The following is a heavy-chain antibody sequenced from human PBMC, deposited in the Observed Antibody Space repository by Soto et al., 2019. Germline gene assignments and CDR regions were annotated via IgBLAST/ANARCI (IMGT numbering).Heavy chain of an antibody. Sequence: SETLSLTCTVSGGSINSYYWSWIRQPPGKGLEWIGYIYYSGSTNYNPSIKSRVTISVDTSKNQLSLKLSSVTAADTAMYYCARYSSGWNNWFDPWGLGTLVTVSS. V-gene: IGHV4-59*01. CDR3: ARYSSGWNNWFDP. J-gene: IGHJ5*02. CDR2: IYYSGST. D-gene: IGHD6-19*01. CDR1: GGSINSYY.